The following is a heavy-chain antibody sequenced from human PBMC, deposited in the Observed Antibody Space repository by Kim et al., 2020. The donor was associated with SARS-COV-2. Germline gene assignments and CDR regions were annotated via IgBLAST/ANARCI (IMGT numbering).Heavy chain of an antibody. V-gene: IGHV4-34*01. CDR3: ARDLRSGAGYYYYYGMDV. Sequence: SETLSLTCAVYGGSFSGYYWSWIRQPPGKGLEWIGEINHSGSTNYNPSLKSRVTISVDTSKNQFSLKLSSVTAADTAVYYCARDLRSGAGYYYYYGMDVWGQGTTVTVSS. D-gene: IGHD6-19*01. CDR1: GGSFSGYY. J-gene: IGHJ6*02. CDR2: INHSGST.